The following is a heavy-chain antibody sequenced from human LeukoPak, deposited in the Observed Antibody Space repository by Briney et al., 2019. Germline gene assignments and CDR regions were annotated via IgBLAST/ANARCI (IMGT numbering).Heavy chain of an antibody. CDR1: GFTFSTYW. CDR3: ASNVDSGVDV. J-gene: IGHJ3*01. D-gene: IGHD5-12*01. V-gene: IGHV3-74*01. CDR2: INPEETRT. Sequence: GGSLRLSCAGSGFTFSTYWMHWVRQAPGKGLVWVSRINPEETRTSYADFVKGRFTISRDNAKNTLYLQMNSLRAEDTAVYYCASNVDSGVDVWGQVKMVTVSS.